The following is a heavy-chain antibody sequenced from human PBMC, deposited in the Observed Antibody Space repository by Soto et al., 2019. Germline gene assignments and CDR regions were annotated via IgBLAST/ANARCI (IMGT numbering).Heavy chain of an antibody. V-gene: IGHV3-7*01. D-gene: IGHD6-19*01. CDR3: AREQESIAVADYYYYYGMDV. Sequence: GVSLSLSCASSGCPFRSYWMSWVRPAPGKGLEWVANIKQDGSEKYYVDSVKGRFTISRDNAKNSLYLQMNSLRAEDTAVYYCAREQESIAVADYYYYYGMDVWGQGTTVTVSS. CDR2: IKQDGSEK. J-gene: IGHJ6*02. CDR1: GCPFRSYW.